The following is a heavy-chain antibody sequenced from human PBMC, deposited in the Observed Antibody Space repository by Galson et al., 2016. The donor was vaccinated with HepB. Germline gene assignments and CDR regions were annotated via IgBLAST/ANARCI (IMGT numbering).Heavy chain of an antibody. CDR2: THISGIN. CDR3: AKVGTTYYDILTGAGDAFYI. CDR1: GVSIRSHY. J-gene: IGHJ3*02. D-gene: IGHD3-9*01. Sequence: SETLSLTCTVSGVSIRSHYWSWIRQPAGKGLEWIGRTHISGINNYNPSLASRLSMSINTTESQFYLHLNSVTAADTAVYYCAKVGTTYYDILTGAGDAFYIWGQGTMVTVSS. V-gene: IGHV4-4*07.